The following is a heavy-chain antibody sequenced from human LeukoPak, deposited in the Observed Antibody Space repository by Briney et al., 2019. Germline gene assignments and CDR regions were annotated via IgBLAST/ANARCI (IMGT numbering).Heavy chain of an antibody. CDR2: IRYEGSNK. Sequence: GGSLRLSCAASGFTFSSYGVHWVRRAPGEGLVWVVFIRYEGSNKHYADSVKGRFTISRYTSKHTPYLQMNSLRAEDTAVYNSAKDPPWFGERHSTYYYYYYMDVWGKGTTVTISS. D-gene: IGHD3-10*01. CDR1: GFTFSSYG. V-gene: IGHV3-30*02. J-gene: IGHJ6*03. CDR3: AKDPPWFGERHSTYYYYYYMDV.